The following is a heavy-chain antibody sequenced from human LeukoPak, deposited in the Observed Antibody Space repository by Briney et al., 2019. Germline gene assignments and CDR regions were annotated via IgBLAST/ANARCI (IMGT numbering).Heavy chain of an antibody. J-gene: IGHJ5*02. D-gene: IGHD3-3*02. CDR3: ARHRTISAGWFDP. V-gene: IGHV4-39*01. CDR2: IYYTGIT. CDR1: GASITSSNYY. Sequence: SETLSLTCTVSGASITSSNYYWLWLRQPPGKGLEWIGSIYYTGITYYNLSLKSRVTISVDTSKNQFSLKLSSVTAADTAVYYCARHRTISAGWFDPWGQGTLVTVSS.